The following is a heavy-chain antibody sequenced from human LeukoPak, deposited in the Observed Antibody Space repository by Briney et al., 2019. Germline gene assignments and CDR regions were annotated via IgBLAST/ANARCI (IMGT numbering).Heavy chain of an antibody. D-gene: IGHD2-15*01. CDR3: AKDGRGYCGADS. J-gene: IGHJ5*01. CDR2: ISYDGSNK. V-gene: IGHV3-30*18. Sequence: GGSLRLSCAASGFTFSSYSMNWVRQAPGKGLEWVAVISYDGSNKYYADSVKGRFTISRDNSKNTLYLQMNSLRAEDTAVYYCAKDGRGYCGADSWGQGTLVTVSS. CDR1: GFTFSSYS.